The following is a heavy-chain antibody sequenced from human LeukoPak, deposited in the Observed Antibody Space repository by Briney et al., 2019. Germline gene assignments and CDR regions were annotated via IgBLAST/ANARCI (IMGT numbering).Heavy chain of an antibody. D-gene: IGHD3-10*01. J-gene: IGHJ4*02. CDR1: GFTFSSYW. Sequence: GGSLRLSCAASGFTFSSYWMSWVRQAPGKGLEWVSTISGSGDYTYYADSVKGRFTISRDNSKNTLYLQMNSLRAEDTAVYYCAKVTYGSGTYGAFDSWGQGTLVTVS. CDR3: AKVTYGSGTYGAFDS. V-gene: IGHV3-23*01. CDR2: ISGSGDYT.